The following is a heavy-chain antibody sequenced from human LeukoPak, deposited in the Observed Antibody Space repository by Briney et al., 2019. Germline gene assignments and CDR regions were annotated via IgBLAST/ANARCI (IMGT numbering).Heavy chain of an antibody. CDR3: ARGGKQWPSAFDI. J-gene: IGHJ3*02. V-gene: IGHV1-24*01. CDR2: FAPEDGGI. Sequence: ASVKVSCKVSGYTLSEMSMHWVRQSPGKGPEWMGGFAPEDGGIIYAQNFQGRVTMTTDTSTSTAYMELRGLRSDDTAVYYCARGGKQWPSAFDIWGQGTMVTVSS. CDR1: GYTLSEMS. D-gene: IGHD6-19*01.